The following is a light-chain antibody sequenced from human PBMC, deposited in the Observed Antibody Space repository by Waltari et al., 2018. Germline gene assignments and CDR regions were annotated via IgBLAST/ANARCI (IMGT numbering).Light chain of an antibody. J-gene: IGLJ3*02. CDR2: DVS. Sequence: QSALTQPASVSGSPGQSITLSCTGPSSGVGGYNYVSWYQQHPGKVPKLFIFDVSNRPSGVSNRFSGSKSGNTASLTISGLQAEDESDYYCCSFTSRSTWVFGGGTKLTVL. V-gene: IGLV2-14*01. CDR1: SSGVGGYNY. CDR3: CSFTSRSTWV.